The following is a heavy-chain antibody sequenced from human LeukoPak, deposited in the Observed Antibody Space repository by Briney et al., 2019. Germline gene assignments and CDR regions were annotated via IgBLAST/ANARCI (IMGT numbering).Heavy chain of an antibody. D-gene: IGHD4/OR15-4a*01. V-gene: IGHV3-7*03. Sequence: GGSLRLSCAASRFTFSSYWMSWVREAPGKGLEWVANIKKDGSEKYYVDSVKGRFTISRDNAKNSLYLQMNSLRAEDTAVYYCARRAGAYSHPYDYWGQGTLVTVSS. CDR1: RFTFSSYW. J-gene: IGHJ4*02. CDR2: IKKDGSEK. CDR3: ARRAGAYSHPYDY.